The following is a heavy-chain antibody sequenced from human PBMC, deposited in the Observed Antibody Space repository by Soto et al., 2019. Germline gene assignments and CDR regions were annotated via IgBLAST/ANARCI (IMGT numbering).Heavy chain of an antibody. Sequence: QVQLVQSGAEVKKPGSSVKVSCKASGGTFSSYAISWVRQAPGQGLEWMGGIIPIFGTANYAQKFQGRVTITEDESTSTAYMELSSLRSEDTAVYYCARDRCSSTSCYRGHGMDVWGQGTTVTVSS. CDR3: ARDRCSSTSCYRGHGMDV. D-gene: IGHD2-2*02. CDR2: IIPIFGTA. V-gene: IGHV1-69*01. J-gene: IGHJ6*02. CDR1: GGTFSSYA.